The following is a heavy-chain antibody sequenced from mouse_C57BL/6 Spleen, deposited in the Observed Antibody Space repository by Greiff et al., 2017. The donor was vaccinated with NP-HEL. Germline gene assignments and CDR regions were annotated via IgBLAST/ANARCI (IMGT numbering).Heavy chain of an antibody. CDR2: IDPENGDT. D-gene: IGHD2-4*01. Sequence: EVQLQQSGAELVRPGASVKLSCTASGFNIKDDYMHWVKQRPEQGLEWIGWIDPENGDTEYASKFQGKATITADTSSNTAYLQLSSLTSEDTAVYYCTTNYYDYDWFAYWGQGTLVTVSA. CDR3: TTNYYDYDWFAY. CDR1: GFNIKDDY. J-gene: IGHJ3*01. V-gene: IGHV14-4*01.